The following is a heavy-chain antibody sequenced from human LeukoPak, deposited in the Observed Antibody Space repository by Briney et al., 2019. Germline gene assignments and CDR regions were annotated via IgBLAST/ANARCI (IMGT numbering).Heavy chain of an antibody. CDR3: ARGSGYEYYYYYIDV. Sequence: GGSLRLSCAASGFTFSSYWMSWVRQAPGKGLEWVANIKQDGSEKYYVDSVKGRFTISRDIAKNSLYLQMNSLRAEDTAVYYCARGSGYEYYYYYIDVWGKGTTVTVSS. D-gene: IGHD5-12*01. V-gene: IGHV3-7*01. J-gene: IGHJ6*03. CDR1: GFTFSSYW. CDR2: IKQDGSEK.